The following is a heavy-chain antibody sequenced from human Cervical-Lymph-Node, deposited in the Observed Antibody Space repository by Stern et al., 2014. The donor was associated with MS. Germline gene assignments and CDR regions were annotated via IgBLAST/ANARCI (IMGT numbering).Heavy chain of an antibody. CDR1: GGTFSNHV. V-gene: IGHV1-69*01. CDR3: ARAAYSTSSYNY. Sequence: QVQLGQSGAEVKKPGSSVKVSCKASGGTFSNHVISWVRQAPGQGLEWMGGTIPIFGKAIYAQKFQGRVTIPADESTRAAYMELSSLRSEDTAVYYCARAAYSTSSYNYWGQGTLVTVSA. D-gene: IGHD2/OR15-2a*01. J-gene: IGHJ4*02. CDR2: TIPIFGKA.